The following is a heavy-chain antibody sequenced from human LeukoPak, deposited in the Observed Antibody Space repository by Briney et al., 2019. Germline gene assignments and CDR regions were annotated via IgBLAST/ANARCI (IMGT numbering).Heavy chain of an antibody. CDR3: ARGKITMVPFFDF. CDR2: IYYTGIT. CDR1: GASITSSNYY. V-gene: IGHV4-39*07. J-gene: IGHJ4*02. D-gene: IGHD3-10*01. Sequence: PSETLSLTCTVSGASITSSNYYWLWLRQPPGKGLEWIGSIYYTGITYYNPSLKSRVTISVDTSKNQFSLKLSPVTAADTAVYYCARGKITMVPFFDFWGQGTLVTVSS.